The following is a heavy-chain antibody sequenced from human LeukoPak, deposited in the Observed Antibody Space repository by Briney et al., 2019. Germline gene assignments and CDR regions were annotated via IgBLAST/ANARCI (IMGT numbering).Heavy chain of an antibody. CDR2: IYYSVTT. CDR1: GGSTSNYH. Sequence: PPETLSLTRTLSGGSTSNYHWSSIRQPPGKGLECIVYIYYSVTTNYNPSLNSRVTIPLDTSNNQISSKLSSVTAADTAVYYCARHSGSAISRWYYFWGQGTLVTVSS. CDR3: ARHSGSAISRWYYF. V-gene: IGHV4-59*08. D-gene: IGHD6-13*01. J-gene: IGHJ4*02.